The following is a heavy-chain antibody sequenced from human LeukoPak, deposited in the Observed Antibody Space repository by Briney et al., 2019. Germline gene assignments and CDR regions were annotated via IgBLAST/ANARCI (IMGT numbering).Heavy chain of an antibody. Sequence: GGSLRLSCAASGFTFSSYTMNWVRQAPGKGLEWVSSISSSSIYIYYADSVKGRFTISRDNAKNSLYLQMNSLRAEDTAVYYCARDRRTMTTCDYWGQGSLVTVSS. D-gene: IGHD4-17*01. CDR3: ARDRRTMTTCDY. J-gene: IGHJ4*02. CDR2: ISSSSIYI. V-gene: IGHV3-21*01. CDR1: GFTFSSYT.